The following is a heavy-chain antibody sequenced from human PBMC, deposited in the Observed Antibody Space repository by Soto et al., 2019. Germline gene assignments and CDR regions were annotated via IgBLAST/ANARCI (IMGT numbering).Heavy chain of an antibody. J-gene: IGHJ4*02. V-gene: IGHV3-23*01. D-gene: IGHD6-6*01. CDR3: AKDAGVAARLIDY. CDR1: GFTFSSYA. CDR2: ITGSGGST. Sequence: EVQLLESGGGLVQPGGSLRLSCAASGFTFSSYAMTWVRQASGQGLEWVSTITGSGGSTHYADSVKGRFTISRDNSKNTLYLQMNSLRAEDTAVYYCAKDAGVAARLIDYWGQGTLVTVSS.